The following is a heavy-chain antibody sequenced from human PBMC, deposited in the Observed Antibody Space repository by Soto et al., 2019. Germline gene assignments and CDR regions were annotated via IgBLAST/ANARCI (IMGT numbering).Heavy chain of an antibody. CDR2: IIPIFGTA. V-gene: IGHV1-69*13. CDR3: ARGKYYYDSSGPHYGMDV. D-gene: IGHD3-22*01. J-gene: IGHJ6*02. Sequence: SVKVSRKASGGTFSSYAISWVRQAPGQVLEWMGGIIPIFGTANYAQKFQGRVTITADESTSTAYMELSSLRSEDTAVYYCARGKYYYDSSGPHYGMDVWGQGTTVTVSS. CDR1: GGTFSSYA.